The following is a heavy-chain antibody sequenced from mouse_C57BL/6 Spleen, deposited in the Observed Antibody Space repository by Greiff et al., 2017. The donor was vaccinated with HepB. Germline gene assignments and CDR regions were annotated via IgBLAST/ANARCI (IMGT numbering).Heavy chain of an antibody. CDR1: GYAFSGSW. V-gene: IGHV1-82*01. Sequence: QVQLQQSGPELVKPGASVKISCKASGYAFSGSWMNWVKQRPGKGLEWIGRIYPGDGDTNYNGKFKGKATLTADKSSSTAYMQLSSLTSEDSAVYVCAFTTDPWYCDVWGTGTTVTVSS. CDR2: IYPGDGDT. CDR3: AFTTDPWYCDV. J-gene: IGHJ1*03. D-gene: IGHD1-1*01.